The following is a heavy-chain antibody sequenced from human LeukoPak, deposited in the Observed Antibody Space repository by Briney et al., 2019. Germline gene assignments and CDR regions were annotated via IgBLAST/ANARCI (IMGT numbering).Heavy chain of an antibody. D-gene: IGHD2-21*02. J-gene: IGHJ6*03. V-gene: IGHV1-69*05. CDR2: IIPILGTA. CDR1: VRTFNIYD. Sequence: SENVSCKASVRTFNIYDISGVRQAPGQGLERMSRIIPILGTAHYAQKFQGRVTTATDESTSTAYMELSSLRSEDTAVYYCARTHIVVVTANYYMDVWGKGTTVTVPS. CDR3: ARTHIVVVTANYYMDV.